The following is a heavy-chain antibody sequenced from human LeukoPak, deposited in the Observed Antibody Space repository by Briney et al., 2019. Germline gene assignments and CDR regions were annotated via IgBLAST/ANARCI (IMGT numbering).Heavy chain of an antibody. V-gene: IGHV4-4*08. CDR3: TTCAPNRYWFAP. D-gene: IGHD2-2*01. CDR2: IDSTGYT. J-gene: IGHJ5*02. Sequence: SETLSLTCNSSECSMSHDYWVWARDPAGGGLECIAYIDSTGYTDYIPSGMRRVTMSIATSKGQFTMNLRSVSAADTAIYYCTTCAPNRYWFAPWGQGIQVTVSS. CDR1: ECSMSHDY.